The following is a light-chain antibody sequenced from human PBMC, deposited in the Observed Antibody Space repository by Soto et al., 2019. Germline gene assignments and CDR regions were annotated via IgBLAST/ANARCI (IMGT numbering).Light chain of an antibody. CDR3: LQDYMYPWM. CDR1: QGLGNN. CDR2: EAS. J-gene: IGKJ1*01. V-gene: IGKV1-6*01. Sequence: AIQVTQSPSSLSASVGDRVTISCRASQGLGNNLGCYQQKPGKAPKLVIYEASTLQTGVASRFSGSGSGTDFTLTISSLQPEDFATYYCLQDYMYPWMFGQGTKVEVK.